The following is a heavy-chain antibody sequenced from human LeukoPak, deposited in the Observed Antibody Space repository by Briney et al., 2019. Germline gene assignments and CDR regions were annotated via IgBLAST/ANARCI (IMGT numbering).Heavy chain of an antibody. Sequence: SETLSVTCAVYGGSFSGYYWSWIRQPPGKGLEWIGEINHSGSTNYNPSLKSRVTISVDTSKNQFSLKLSSVTAADTAVYYCARGRTYYDFWSGYYDYWGQGTLVTVSS. J-gene: IGHJ4*02. V-gene: IGHV4-34*01. CDR3: ARGRTYYDFWSGYYDY. CDR1: GGSFSGYY. CDR2: INHSGST. D-gene: IGHD3-3*01.